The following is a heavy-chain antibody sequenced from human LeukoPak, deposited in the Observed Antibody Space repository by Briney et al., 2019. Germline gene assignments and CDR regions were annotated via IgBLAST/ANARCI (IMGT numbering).Heavy chain of an antibody. CDR3: ARDDASGSYDLDY. CDR2: IWYNGSNK. V-gene: IGHV3-33*01. Sequence: GGSLRLSCAASGFTFSTYGMHWVRQAPGKGLEWVAIIWYNGSNKYYADSVKGRFTISRDNSKNTLYLQMSSLRAEDTALYYCARDDASGSYDLDYWGQGTLVTVSS. CDR1: GFTFSTYG. J-gene: IGHJ4*02. D-gene: IGHD3-10*01.